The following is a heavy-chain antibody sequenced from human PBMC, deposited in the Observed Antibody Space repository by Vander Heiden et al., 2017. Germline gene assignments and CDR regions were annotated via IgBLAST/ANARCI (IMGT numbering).Heavy chain of an antibody. CDR2: INPRGGST. CDR3: ARLSIAARPNEDGWFDP. CDR1: GYTFTSYS. V-gene: IGHV1-46*01. J-gene: IGHJ5*02. D-gene: IGHD6-6*01. Sequence: QVQLVQPGAEVNKPGASVKVSCKASGYTFTSYSMHWVRQAPGQVLEGMGIINPRGGSTSYAQKFQGRVTMTRDTSTSTVYMELSSLRSEDTAVYYCARLSIAARPNEDGWFDPWGQGTLVTVSS.